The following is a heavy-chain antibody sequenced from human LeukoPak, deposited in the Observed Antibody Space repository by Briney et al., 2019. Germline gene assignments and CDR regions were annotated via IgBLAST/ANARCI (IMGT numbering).Heavy chain of an antibody. V-gene: IGHV3-74*03. J-gene: IGHJ3*02. D-gene: IGHD3-9*01. CDR3: VRDRYQSPGADSVEI. Sequence: GGSLRLSCAASGFTFIIYQMHWARQAPGKGLMWVSRINSDGSGTTYADSVKGRFTIYMDNAKNTLFLQMNSLRAEDSALYYCVRDRYQSPGADSVEIWGQRTMVTVSS. CDR2: INSDGSGT. CDR1: GFTFIIYQ.